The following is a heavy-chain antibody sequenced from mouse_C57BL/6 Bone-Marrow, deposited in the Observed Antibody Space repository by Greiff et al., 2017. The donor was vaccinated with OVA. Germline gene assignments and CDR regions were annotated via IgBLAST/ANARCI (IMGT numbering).Heavy chain of an antibody. D-gene: IGHD1-1*01. CDR3: ARAATGYFDV. CDR2: ISDGGSYT. Sequence: VQLKESGGGLVKPGGSLKLSCAASGFTFSSYAMSWVRQTPEKRLEWVATISDGGSYTYYPDNVKGRFTISRDNAKNNLYLQMSHLKFEDTAMYYCARAATGYFDVWGTGTTVTVSS. V-gene: IGHV5-4*01. CDR1: GFTFSSYA. J-gene: IGHJ1*03.